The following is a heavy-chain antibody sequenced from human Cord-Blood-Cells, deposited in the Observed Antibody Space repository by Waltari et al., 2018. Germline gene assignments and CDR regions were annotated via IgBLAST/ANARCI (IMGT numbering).Heavy chain of an antibody. CDR2: INHSGST. CDR1: GGSFSGYY. CDR3: AGSLGSGYYVPDAFDI. D-gene: IGHD3-3*01. Sequence: QVQLQQWGAGLLQPSETLSLTCAVYGGSFSGYYWSWIRQPPGKGLEWIGEINHSGSTNYNPSLKSRVTISVDTSKNQFSLKLSSVTAADTAVYYCAGSLGSGYYVPDAFDIWGQGTMVTVSS. J-gene: IGHJ3*02. V-gene: IGHV4-34*01.